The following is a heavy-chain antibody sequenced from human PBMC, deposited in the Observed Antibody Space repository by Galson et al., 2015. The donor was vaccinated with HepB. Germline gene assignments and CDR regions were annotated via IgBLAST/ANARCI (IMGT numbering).Heavy chain of an antibody. CDR1: GYTFTSYG. CDR3: ARDSIAAAGTAFDY. CDR2: ISAYNGNT. J-gene: IGHJ4*02. Sequence: SVKVSCKASGYTFTSYGINWVRQAPGQGLEWMGWISAYNGNTNYAQKLQGRVTMTTDTSTSTAYMELRSLRSDDTAVYYCARDSIAAAGTAFDYWGQGTLVTVSS. D-gene: IGHD6-13*01. V-gene: IGHV1-18*01.